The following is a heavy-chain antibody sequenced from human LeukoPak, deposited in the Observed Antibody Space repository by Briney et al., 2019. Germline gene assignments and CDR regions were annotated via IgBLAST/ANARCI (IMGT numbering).Heavy chain of an antibody. V-gene: IGHV4-4*02. CDR1: GGSISSNNW. CDR3: AREEGATIYYSTSNWFDP. Sequence: SGTLSLTCAVSGGSISSNNWWSWVRQPPGKGLEWIGEIYNSGRTNYNPSLKSRVTISVDKSKNQFSLKLSSVTAADTAVYYCAREEGATIYYSTSNWFDPWGQGTLVTVSS. D-gene: IGHD5-12*01. CDR2: IYNSGRT. J-gene: IGHJ5*02.